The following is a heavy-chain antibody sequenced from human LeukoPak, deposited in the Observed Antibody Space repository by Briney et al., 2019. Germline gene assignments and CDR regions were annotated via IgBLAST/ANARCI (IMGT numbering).Heavy chain of an antibody. J-gene: IGHJ4*02. CDR1: GFTFSSYW. CDR2: INSDGSST. D-gene: IGHD5-18*01. Sequence: GGSLRLSCAASGFTFSSYWMHWVRQAPGKGLVWVSRINSDGSSTSYADSVKGRFTISRDNAKNTLYLQMNSLRAEDTAVYYCARDANTAMAPYYFDYWGQGTLVTVSS. CDR3: ARDANTAMAPYYFDY. V-gene: IGHV3-74*01.